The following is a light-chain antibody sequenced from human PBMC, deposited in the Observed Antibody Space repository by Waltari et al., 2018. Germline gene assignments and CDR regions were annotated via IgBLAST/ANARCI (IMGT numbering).Light chain of an antibody. J-gene: IGLJ3*02. CDR3: GSYAGSNNLV. CDR2: EVR. Sequence: QSALTQPPSASGSPGQSVTISCTGTSSDVGASNSVPWYQPHPGKAPKLLIFEVRKPPSGVPDRFSGSKSGNPASLTVSGLQAEDEADYYCGSYAGSNNLVFGGGTKLTAL. V-gene: IGLV2-8*01. CDR1: SSDVGASNS.